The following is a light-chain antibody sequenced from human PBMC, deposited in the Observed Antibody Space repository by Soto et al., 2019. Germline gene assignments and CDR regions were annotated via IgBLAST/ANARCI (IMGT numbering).Light chain of an antibody. J-gene: IGKJ4*01. Sequence: IQFTQSPSSLSASVGDRVTITCRASQGISSYLAWYPQKPGKAPKLLIYAASTLQSGVPSRFSGSGAGTDCTRTISSLQPEDVATDYCQQLNSYPLTFGGGTKVDI. CDR3: QQLNSYPLT. V-gene: IGKV1-9*01. CDR2: AAS. CDR1: QGISSY.